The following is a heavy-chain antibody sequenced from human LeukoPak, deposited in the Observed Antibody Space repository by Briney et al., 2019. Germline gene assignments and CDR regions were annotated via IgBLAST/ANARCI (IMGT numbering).Heavy chain of an antibody. D-gene: IGHD1-26*01. CDR3: ARGLVGATAGY. CDR2: INHSGST. V-gene: IGHV4-34*01. Sequence: SETLSLTCAVYGGPFSGYYWSWIRQPPGKGLEWIGEINHSGSTNYNPSLKSRVTISVDTSKNQFSLKLSSVTAADTAVYYCARGLVGATAGYWGQGTLVTVSS. J-gene: IGHJ4*02. CDR1: GGPFSGYY.